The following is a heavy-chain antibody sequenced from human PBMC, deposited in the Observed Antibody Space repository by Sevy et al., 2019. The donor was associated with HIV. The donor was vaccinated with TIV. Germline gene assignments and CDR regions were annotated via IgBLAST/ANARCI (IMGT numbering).Heavy chain of an antibody. V-gene: IGHV3-23*01. CDR3: AREGCTRPHDY. Sequence: GGSRLSCAVSGFNFNIYSMSWVRQAPGKGLEWVSTLSFGCGKINYADSVKGRFIISRDDSKNTLYLQMNSLRAEDTAVYFCAREGCTRPHDYWGQGTLVTVSS. D-gene: IGHD2-8*01. CDR2: LSFGCGKI. CDR1: GFNFNIYS. J-gene: IGHJ4*02.